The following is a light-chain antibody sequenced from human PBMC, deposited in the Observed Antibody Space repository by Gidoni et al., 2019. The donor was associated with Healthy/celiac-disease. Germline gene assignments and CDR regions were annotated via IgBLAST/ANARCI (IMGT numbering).Light chain of an antibody. CDR2: DAS. CDR3: QQYDNLPLT. CDR1: QDISNY. V-gene: IGKV1-33*01. Sequence: DIQMTQSPSSLSASVGDRATITFQASQDISNYLNWYQQKPGKAPKLLIYDASNLETGVPSRFSGSGSGTDFTFTISSLQPEDIATYYCQQYDNLPLTFXGXTKVXIK. J-gene: IGKJ4*01.